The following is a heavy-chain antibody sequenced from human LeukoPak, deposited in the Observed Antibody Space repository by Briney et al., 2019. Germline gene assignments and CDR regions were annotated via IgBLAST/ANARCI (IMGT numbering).Heavy chain of an antibody. CDR3: ARSITIVRGIIIPYFDY. D-gene: IGHD3-10*01. J-gene: IGHJ4*02. V-gene: IGHV1-69*04. CDR1: GGTFSSYA. CDR2: IIPILGIA. Sequence: SVKVSCKASGGTFSSYAISWVRQAPGQGLEWMGRIIPILGIANYAQKFQGRVTITADKSTSTAYMELSSLRSEDTAVYYCARSITIVRGIIIPYFDYWGQGTLVTVSS.